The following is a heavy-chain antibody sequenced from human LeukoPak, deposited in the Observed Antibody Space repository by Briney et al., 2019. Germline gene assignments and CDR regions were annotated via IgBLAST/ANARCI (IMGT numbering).Heavy chain of an antibody. CDR1: GGSISSSSYY. CDR2: IYYSGST. J-gene: IGHJ4*02. CDR3: ARHLDGVAGVYFDY. D-gene: IGHD6-19*01. Sequence: PSETLSLTCTVSGGSISSSSYYWGWIRQPPGKGLEWIGSIYYSGSTYYNPSLKSRVTISVDTSKNQFSLKLSSVTAADTAVYYCARHLDGVAGVYFDYWGQGTLVTVPS. V-gene: IGHV4-39*01.